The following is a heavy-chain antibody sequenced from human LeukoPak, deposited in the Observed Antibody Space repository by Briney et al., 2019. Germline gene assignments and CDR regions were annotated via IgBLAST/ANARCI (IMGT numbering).Heavy chain of an antibody. Sequence: SQTLSLTCAVSGVSISSGGYSWSWIRQPPGKGLEWIVYIYHSGSTYYNPSLKSRVTISVDRSKNQFSLKLSSVTAADTAVYYCARGHYYDPPSAFDIWGQGTMVTVSS. J-gene: IGHJ3*02. CDR1: GVSISSGGYS. CDR3: ARGHYYDPPSAFDI. CDR2: IYHSGST. D-gene: IGHD3-22*01. V-gene: IGHV4-30-2*01.